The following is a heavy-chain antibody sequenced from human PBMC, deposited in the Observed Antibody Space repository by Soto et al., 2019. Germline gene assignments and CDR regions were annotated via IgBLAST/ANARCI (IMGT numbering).Heavy chain of an antibody. CDR1: GFTFSSFG. CDR3: AKVFSYIQLWMMDV. J-gene: IGHJ6*02. Sequence: GGSLRLSCGASGFTFSSFGMHWVRQAPGKGLEWVAVISYDGSNKYYADSVKGRFTISRDNSKNTLYLQMNSLRAEDTSVYYCAKVFSYIQLWMMDVWGQGTTVTVSS. D-gene: IGHD5-18*01. CDR2: ISYDGSNK. V-gene: IGHV3-30*18.